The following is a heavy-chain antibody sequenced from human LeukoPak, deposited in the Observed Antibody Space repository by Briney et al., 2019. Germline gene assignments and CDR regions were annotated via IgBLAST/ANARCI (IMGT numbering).Heavy chain of an antibody. J-gene: IGHJ4*02. CDR1: GGSISIYY. V-gene: IGHV4-4*07. D-gene: IGHD6-19*01. CDR3: TREYSSGRPYYFDY. CDR2: IYTSGST. Sequence: SETLSLTCTVSGGSISIYYWSWIRQPAGKGLEWIARIYTSGSTNYNPSLKSRVTMSVDTSKNQFSLKLSSVTAADTAVYYCTREYSSGRPYYFDYWGQGTLVTVSS.